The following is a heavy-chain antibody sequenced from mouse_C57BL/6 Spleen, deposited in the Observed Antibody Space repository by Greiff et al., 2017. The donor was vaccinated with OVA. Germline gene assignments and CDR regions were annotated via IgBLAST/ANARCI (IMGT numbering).Heavy chain of an antibody. CDR2: IYPRSGNT. V-gene: IGHV1-81*01. CDR3: ARGTTVVEEGTWFAY. J-gene: IGHJ3*01. D-gene: IGHD1-1*01. CDR1: GYTFTSYG. Sequence: QVQLKQSGAELARPGASVKLSCKASGYTFTSYGISWVKQRTGQGLEWIGEIYPRSGNTYYNEKFKGKATLTADKSSSTAYMELRSLTSEDSAVYFCARGTTVVEEGTWFAYWGQGTLVTVSA.